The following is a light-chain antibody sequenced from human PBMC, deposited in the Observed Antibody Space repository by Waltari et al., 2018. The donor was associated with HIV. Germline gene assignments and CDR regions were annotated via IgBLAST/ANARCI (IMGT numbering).Light chain of an antibody. V-gene: IGKV3-20*01. Sequence: LVLTQSPGTLFLPLGEPAIPPCWASQSVSSNSLAWYQQKPGQAPRLLIYGASTRATGIPDRFSGSGSGKDFTLTISGLEPEDFAMYYCQQYGSSSFTFGPGTKLDLK. CDR2: GAS. CDR3: QQYGSSSFT. J-gene: IGKJ3*01. CDR1: QSVSSNS.